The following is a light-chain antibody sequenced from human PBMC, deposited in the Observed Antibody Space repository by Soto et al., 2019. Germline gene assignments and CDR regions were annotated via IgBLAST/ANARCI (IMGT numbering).Light chain of an antibody. Sequence: DIPMTQSPSTLSASVGDRITITCRASQSISSWLAWYQQKPGKAPKLLIYKASSLEGGVPSRFSGSGSGTEFTLTISSLQPEDFATYYCQQVNVYPSTFGGGTKVDIK. CDR1: QSISSW. J-gene: IGKJ4*01. V-gene: IGKV1-5*03. CDR3: QQVNVYPST. CDR2: KAS.